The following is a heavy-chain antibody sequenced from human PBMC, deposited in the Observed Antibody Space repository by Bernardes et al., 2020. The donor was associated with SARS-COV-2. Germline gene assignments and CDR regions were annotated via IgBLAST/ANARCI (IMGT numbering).Heavy chain of an antibody. CDR2: ISYDGNNK. CDR1: GFTFKNFG. J-gene: IGHJ5*02. CDR3: ARVYYAGDP. D-gene: IGHD2-21*01. Sequence: GGSLRLSCAASGFTFKNFGMHWVRQAPGKGLEWVALISYDGNNKFYADSVKGRFTISRDNSKSTLFLQMNSLRAEDTAVYYCARVYYAGDPGGQGTLVTVSS. V-gene: IGHV3-30*03.